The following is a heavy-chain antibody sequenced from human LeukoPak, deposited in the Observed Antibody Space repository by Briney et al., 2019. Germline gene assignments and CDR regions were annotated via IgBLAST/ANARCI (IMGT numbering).Heavy chain of an antibody. CDR1: GGPISGYY. D-gene: IGHD6-13*01. CDR3: ARAAGAAGGQYFDY. J-gene: IGHJ4*02. CDR2: IYTNGDT. Sequence: SETLSLTCTVSGGPISGYYWSWIRQPAGQGLEWIGRIYTNGDTKFNPSLKSRVTMSVDTSKNQLSLKLRPVTAADTAVYYCARAAGAAGGQYFDYWGQGTLATVSS. V-gene: IGHV4-4*07.